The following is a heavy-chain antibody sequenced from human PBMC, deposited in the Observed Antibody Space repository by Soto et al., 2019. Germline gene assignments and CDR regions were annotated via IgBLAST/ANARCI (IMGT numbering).Heavy chain of an antibody. CDR3: ARAIDYGGNSRLFYDFHY. Sequence: GESLKISCKGSGYSFTSYWISWVRQMPGKGLEWMGRIDPSDSYTNYSPSFQGHVTISADKSISTAYLQWSSLKASETAMYYCARAIDYGGNSRLFYDFHYWRQGTLVTV. CDR1: GYSFTSYW. D-gene: IGHD4-17*01. J-gene: IGHJ4*02. V-gene: IGHV5-10-1*01. CDR2: IDPSDSYT.